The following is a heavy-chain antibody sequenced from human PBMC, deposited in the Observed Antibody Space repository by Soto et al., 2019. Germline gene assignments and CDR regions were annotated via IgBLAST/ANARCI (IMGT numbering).Heavy chain of an antibody. CDR3: ARNRGADAAIAL. CDR2: IWNDGLKK. CDR1: RFTFSDYG. V-gene: IGHV3-33*01. Sequence: QVQLVEAGGGVVQPERSLRLSCVASRFTFSDYGMHWVRQAPGKGLEWVAVIWNDGLKKDYVDSVKGRFTVSRDNSKNTLYLQMNSLSVGAMATYCCARNRGADAAIALWGQGTVVTVSS. J-gene: IGHJ4*02. D-gene: IGHD2-2*02.